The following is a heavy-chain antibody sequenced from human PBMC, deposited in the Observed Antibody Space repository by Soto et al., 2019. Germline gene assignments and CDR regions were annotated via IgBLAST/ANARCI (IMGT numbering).Heavy chain of an antibody. D-gene: IGHD2-2*01. CDR3: ARGHCSSTSCRGWFDP. CDR1: GYTFTSYD. V-gene: IGHV1-8*01. Sequence: QVQLVQSGAEVKKPGASVKVSCKASGYTFTSYDINWVRQATGQGLEWMGWMNPNSGNTGYAQKFQGRVTMTRNTSMSTAYMELSSLRSEDTAVYYCARGHCSSTSCRGWFDPWGQGTLVTVSS. J-gene: IGHJ5*02. CDR2: MNPNSGNT.